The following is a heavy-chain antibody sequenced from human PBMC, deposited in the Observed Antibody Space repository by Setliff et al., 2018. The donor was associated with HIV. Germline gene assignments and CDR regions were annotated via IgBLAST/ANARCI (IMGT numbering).Heavy chain of an antibody. CDR3: ARDRHYYGSGSYGP. D-gene: IGHD3-10*01. CDR1: GGSLNNYH. V-gene: IGHV4-4*07. J-gene: IGHJ5*02. Sequence: SETLSLTCTVSGGSLNNYHWSWIRQPAGKGLEWIGRIYESGATNYKPSLKSRVTMSIDKSNNQFSLYLTSVTAADTAIYYCARDRHYYGSGSYGPWGQGILVTVSS. CDR2: IYESGAT.